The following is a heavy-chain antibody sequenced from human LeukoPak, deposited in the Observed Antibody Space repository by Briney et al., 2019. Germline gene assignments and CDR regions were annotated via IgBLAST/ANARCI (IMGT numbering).Heavy chain of an antibody. V-gene: IGHV3-15*01. CDR2: IKSKTDGGTT. J-gene: IGHJ6*02. CDR3: TIAIGAPYYDFWSGYYDYYYGMDV. D-gene: IGHD3-3*01. Sequence: RPGGSLRLSCAASGFTFSNAWMSWVRQAPGRGLEWVGRIKSKTDGGTTDYAAPVKGRFTISRDGSKNTLYLQMNSLTPEDTAVYYCTIAIGAPYYDFWSGYYDYYYGMDVWGQGTTVTVSS. CDR1: GFTFSNAW.